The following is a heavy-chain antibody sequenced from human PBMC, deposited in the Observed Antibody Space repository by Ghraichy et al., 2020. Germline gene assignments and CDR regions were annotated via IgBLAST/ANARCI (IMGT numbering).Heavy chain of an antibody. Sequence: LTCTVSGGSISSYYWSWIRQPPGKGLEWIGYIYYSGSTNYNPSLKSRVTISVDTSKNQFSLKLSSVTAADTAVYYCARDQQWLVRGWFDPWGQGTLVTVSS. CDR1: GGSISSYY. CDR2: IYYSGST. J-gene: IGHJ5*02. V-gene: IGHV4-59*01. CDR3: ARDQQWLVRGWFDP. D-gene: IGHD6-19*01.